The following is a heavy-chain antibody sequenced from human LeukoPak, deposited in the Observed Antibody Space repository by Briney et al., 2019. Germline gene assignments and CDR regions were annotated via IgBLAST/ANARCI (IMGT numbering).Heavy chain of an antibody. V-gene: IGHV1-46*01. CDR3: AGDNGARYYDSSGYYVLVY. D-gene: IGHD3-22*01. Sequence: ASVKVSCKASGYTFTSYYMHWVRQAPGQGLEWMGIINPSGGSTSYAQKFQGRVTMTRDTSTSTVYMELSSLRSENTAVYYCAGDNGARYYDSSGYYVLVYWGQGTLVTVSS. CDR2: INPSGGST. CDR1: GYTFTSYY. J-gene: IGHJ4*02.